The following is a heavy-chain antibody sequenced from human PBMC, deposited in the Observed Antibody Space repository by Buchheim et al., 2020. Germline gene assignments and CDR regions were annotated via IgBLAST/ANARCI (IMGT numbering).Heavy chain of an antibody. CDR1: GDTFTGYY. V-gene: IGHV1-2*02. CDR3: ASPQYCSGGSCYSKINSPNWYFDL. D-gene: IGHD2-15*01. J-gene: IGHJ2*01. CDR2: INPNSGGT. Sequence: QVQLVQSGAEVKKPGASVKVSCKASGDTFTGYYMHWVRQAPGQGLEWMGWINPNSGGTNYAQKFQGRVTMTRDTSISTAYMELSRLRSDDTAVYYCASPQYCSGGSCYSKINSPNWYFDLWGRGTL.